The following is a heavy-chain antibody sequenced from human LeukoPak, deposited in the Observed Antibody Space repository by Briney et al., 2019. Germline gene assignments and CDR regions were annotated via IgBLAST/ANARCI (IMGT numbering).Heavy chain of an antibody. Sequence: ASVKVSCKASGGTFISYAISWVRQAPGQGLEWMGGIIPIFGTANYAQKFQGRVTITADESTSTAYMELSSLRSEDTAVYYCARSTAPTVTNYFDYWGQGTLVTVSS. CDR1: GGTFISYA. CDR2: IIPIFGTA. V-gene: IGHV1-69*13. D-gene: IGHD4-17*01. CDR3: ARSTAPTVTNYFDY. J-gene: IGHJ4*02.